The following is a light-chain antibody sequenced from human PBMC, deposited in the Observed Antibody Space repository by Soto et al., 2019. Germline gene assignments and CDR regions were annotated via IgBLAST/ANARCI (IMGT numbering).Light chain of an antibody. V-gene: IGLV2-23*02. CDR1: SSDVGSYNL. CDR2: EVT. Sequence: QSALTQPASVSGSPGQSITIYCTGTSSDVGSYNLVSWYQQHPGKAPKLMIYEVTQRPSGVANRFSGSKSGNTASLTISGLQAEDEADYYCCSYAPSSTYVFGPGTKLTVL. CDR3: CSYAPSSTYV. J-gene: IGLJ1*01.